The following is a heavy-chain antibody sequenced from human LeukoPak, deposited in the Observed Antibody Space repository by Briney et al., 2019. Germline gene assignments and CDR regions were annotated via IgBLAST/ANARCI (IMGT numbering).Heavy chain of an antibody. J-gene: IGHJ3*02. V-gene: IGHV3-74*01. CDR1: GFTFSSYW. CDR3: ARERSNYYDSSGPGLDAFDI. CDR2: ISSDGSRI. Sequence: GGSLRLSCAASGFTFSSYWMHWVRQAPGKGLVWVSRISSDGSRISYADSVKGRFTISRDNAKNSLYLQMNSLRAEDTAVYYCARERSNYYDSSGPGLDAFDIWRQGTMVTVSS. D-gene: IGHD3-22*01.